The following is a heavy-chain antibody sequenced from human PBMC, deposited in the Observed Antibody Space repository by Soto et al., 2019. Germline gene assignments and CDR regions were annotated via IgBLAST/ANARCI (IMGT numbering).Heavy chain of an antibody. J-gene: IGHJ3*02. V-gene: IGHV3-33*01. CDR1: GFTFSSYG. D-gene: IGHD3-16*02. Sequence: QVQLVESGGGVVQPGRSLRLSCAASGFTFSSYGMHWVRQAPGKGLEWVAVIWYDGSNKYYADSVKGRFTISRDNSKNTLYLPMNSLRAEDTAVYYCATLTFGGVIVSGKAFDIWGQGTMVTVSS. CDR3: ATLTFGGVIVSGKAFDI. CDR2: IWYDGSNK.